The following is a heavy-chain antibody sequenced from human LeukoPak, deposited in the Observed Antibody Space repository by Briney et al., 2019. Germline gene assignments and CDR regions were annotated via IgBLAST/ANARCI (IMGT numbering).Heavy chain of an antibody. D-gene: IGHD6-13*01. CDR3: ARDQGSSWKYDAFDI. Sequence: GGSLRLSCAASGFTFSSYAMHWVRQAPGKGLEWVAVISYDGSNKYYADSVKGRLTISRDNSKNTLYLQMNSLRAEDTAVYYCARDQGSSWKYDAFDIWGQGTMVTVSS. CDR2: ISYDGSNK. V-gene: IGHV3-30-3*01. CDR1: GFTFSSYA. J-gene: IGHJ3*02.